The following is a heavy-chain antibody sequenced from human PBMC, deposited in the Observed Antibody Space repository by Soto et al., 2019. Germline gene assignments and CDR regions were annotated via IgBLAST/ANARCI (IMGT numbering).Heavy chain of an antibody. CDR1: GXNIGAFS. CDR2: ISVSDAFI. D-gene: IGHD3-3*01. CDR3: VRDPYRPLFGG. Sequence: GSLRLSCAASGXNIGAFSVNWVRQAPGKGLEWVSGISVSDAFIYYADSVRGRLTISRDNSKNTLYLQMNRLRAVYTAVYYCVRDPYRPLFGGWGQGTLVTVSS. V-gene: IGHV3-23*01. J-gene: IGHJ4*02.